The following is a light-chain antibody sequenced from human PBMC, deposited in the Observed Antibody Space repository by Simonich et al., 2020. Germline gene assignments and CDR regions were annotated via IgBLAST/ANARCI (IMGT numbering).Light chain of an antibody. CDR2: EGS. CDR3: CSYAGSSNVV. J-gene: IGLJ2*01. V-gene: IGLV2-23*01. CDR1: SSDCGNYNL. Sequence: QSALTQPASVSGSPGQSITIPCTGTSSDCGNYNLVSWYQQHPGKAPKLMFYEGSKRPSGGSNRFSGSKSGNTASLTISGLQAEDEADYYCCSYAGSSNVVFGGGTKLTVL.